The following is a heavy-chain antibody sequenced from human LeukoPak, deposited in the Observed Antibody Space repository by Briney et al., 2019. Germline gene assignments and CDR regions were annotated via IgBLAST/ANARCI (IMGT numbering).Heavy chain of an antibody. CDR3: ARITYYFDY. CDR1: GGSISSSGYY. D-gene: IGHD1-14*01. Sequence: SETLSLTCTVSGGSISSSGYYWGWIRQPTGKGLEWIGTIYDSGSTYYNPSLKSRVTISVDTSKYQFSLKLNSVTAADTAVYYCARITYYFDYWGQGTLVTVSS. J-gene: IGHJ4*02. V-gene: IGHV4-39*01. CDR2: IYDSGST.